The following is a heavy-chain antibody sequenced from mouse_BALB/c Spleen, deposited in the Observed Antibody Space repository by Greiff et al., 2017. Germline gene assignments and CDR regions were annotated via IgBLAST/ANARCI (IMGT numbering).Heavy chain of an antibody. Sequence: EVKLVESGPELVKPGASVKVSCKASGYAFTSYNMYWVKQSHGKSLEWIGYIDPYNGGTSYNQKFKGKATLTVDKSSSTAYMHLNSLTSEDSAVYYCAEGWLHTFAYWGQGTLVTVSA. CDR3: AEGWLHTFAY. CDR2: IDPYNGGT. V-gene: IGHV1S135*01. CDR1: GYAFTSYN. J-gene: IGHJ3*01. D-gene: IGHD2-3*01.